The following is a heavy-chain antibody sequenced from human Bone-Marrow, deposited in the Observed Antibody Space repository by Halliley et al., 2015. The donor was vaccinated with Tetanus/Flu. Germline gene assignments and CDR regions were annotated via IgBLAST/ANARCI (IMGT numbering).Heavy chain of an antibody. J-gene: IGHJ5*02. CDR3: AKCASVGNFWSGYYNDH. D-gene: IGHD3-3*01. V-gene: IGHV3-23*01. CDR2: MGAGGGVT. Sequence: MGAGGGVTYHADSVKGRLVISRDDSKNTLYLQMSSLRAEDTAVYYCAKCASVGNFWSGYYNDHWGQGTLVTVSS.